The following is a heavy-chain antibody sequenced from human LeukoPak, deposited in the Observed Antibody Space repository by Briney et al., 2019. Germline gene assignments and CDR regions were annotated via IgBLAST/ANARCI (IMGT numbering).Heavy chain of an antibody. D-gene: IGHD3-22*01. J-gene: IGHJ4*02. CDR3: ARDKVNSEYYYDSSGYYLHDY. CDR1: GYTFTGYY. Sequence: ASVKVSCKASGYTFTGYYMHWVRQAPGQGLEWMGWINPNNGGTNYAQKFQGRVTMTRDTSISTAYMELSRLRSDDTAVYYCARDKVNSEYYYDSSGYYLHDYWGQGTLVTVSS. CDR2: INPNNGGT. V-gene: IGHV1-2*02.